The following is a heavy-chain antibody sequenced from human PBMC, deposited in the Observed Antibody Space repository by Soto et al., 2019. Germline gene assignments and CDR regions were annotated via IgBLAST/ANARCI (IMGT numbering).Heavy chain of an antibody. J-gene: IGHJ4*02. CDR3: ARGGGYSGYEFSV. V-gene: IGHV4-30-2*01. Sequence: QVQLQESGSGLVKPSQTLSLTCAVSGGSISSGGYSYNWIRQPPGKGLEWIGYIYHDGSSNYSPSLKSRVTFSVDTSKNYFSLKLTSVTAAYTAIYFCARGGGYSGYEFSVWGQGTLVTVSS. D-gene: IGHD5-12*01. CDR1: GGSISSGGYS. CDR2: IYHDGSS.